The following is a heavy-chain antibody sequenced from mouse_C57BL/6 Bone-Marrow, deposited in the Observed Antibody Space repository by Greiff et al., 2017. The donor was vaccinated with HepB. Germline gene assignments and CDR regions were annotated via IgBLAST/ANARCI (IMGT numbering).Heavy chain of an antibody. J-gene: IGHJ3*01. V-gene: IGHV5-12*01. CDR3: ARPYYSKGGFAY. CDR2: ISNGGGST. D-gene: IGHD2-5*01. Sequence: EVQVVESGGGLVQPGGSLKLSCAASGFTFSDYYMYWVRQTPEKRLEWVAYISNGGGSTYYPDTVKGRFTISRDNAKNTLYLQMSRLKSEDTAMYYCARPYYSKGGFAYWGQGTLVTVSA. CDR1: GFTFSDYY.